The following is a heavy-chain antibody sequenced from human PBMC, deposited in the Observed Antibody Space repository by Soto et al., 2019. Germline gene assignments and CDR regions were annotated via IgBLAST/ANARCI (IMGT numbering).Heavy chain of an antibody. J-gene: IGHJ4*02. V-gene: IGHV4-31*03. CDR3: ARGFWVRGVSPRGYFDY. CDR2: IYYSGST. Sequence: QVQLQESGPGLVKPSQTLSLTCTVSGGSISSGGYYWSWIRQHPGKGLEWIGYIYYSGSTYYNPSLKSRVTISVDTSKNQFSLKLSSVTAADTAVYYCARGFWVRGVSPRGYFDYWGQGTLVTVSS. CDR1: GGSISSGGYY. D-gene: IGHD3-10*01.